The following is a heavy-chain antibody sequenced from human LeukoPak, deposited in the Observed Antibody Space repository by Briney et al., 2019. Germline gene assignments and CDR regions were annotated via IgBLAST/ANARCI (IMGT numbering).Heavy chain of an antibody. V-gene: IGHV3-23*01. CDR3: AEARGMWNGYFGIDY. CDR2: ISDSGGTA. J-gene: IGHJ4*02. Sequence: PWGSLRLSCAASGFTFRSYAMSWVRQAPGKGLEWVSAISDSGGTAYYADSVKGRFTISRDNSKNTLYLQMNSLRAEDTAIYFCAEARGMWNGYFGIDYWGQGTLVTVSS. D-gene: IGHD3-3*01. CDR1: GFTFRSYA.